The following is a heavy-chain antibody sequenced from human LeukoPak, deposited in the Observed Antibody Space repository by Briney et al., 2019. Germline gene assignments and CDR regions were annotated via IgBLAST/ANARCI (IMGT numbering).Heavy chain of an antibody. CDR2: IKHDGREK. D-gene: IGHD3-16*02. V-gene: IGHV3-7*01. J-gene: IGHJ4*02. Sequence: GESLRLSCVASGLTFSGQWLNWVGQAPGQGLEWVANIKHDGREKYYVDSVKGRFTISRDDGQNSLSLHMNTVRAEDTAVYYCGYTNNFYHWGQGALVVVSA. CDR3: GYTNNFYH. CDR1: GLTFSGQW.